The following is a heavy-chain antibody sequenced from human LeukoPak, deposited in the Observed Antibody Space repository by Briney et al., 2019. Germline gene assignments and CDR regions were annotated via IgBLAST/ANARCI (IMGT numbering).Heavy chain of an antibody. V-gene: IGHV4-59*01. CDR1: GGSISSYY. J-gene: IGHJ4*02. CDR3: ASPGGSGYYSY. CDR2: IYHSGST. Sequence: SETLSLTCTVSGGSISSYYWSWIRQPPGKGLEWIGYIYHSGSTKYNPSLKSRVTISVDTSKNQFSLKLSSVTAADTAVYYCASPGGSGYYSYWGQGTLVTVSS. D-gene: IGHD3-22*01.